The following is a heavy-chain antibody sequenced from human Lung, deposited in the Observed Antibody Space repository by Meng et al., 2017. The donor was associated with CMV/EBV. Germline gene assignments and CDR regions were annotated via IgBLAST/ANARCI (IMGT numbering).Heavy chain of an antibody. CDR1: GYTFTGYY. Sequence: ASVKVSCKASGYTFTGYYMHWVRQAPGQGLEWMGWINPNSGGTNYAQKFQGRVTMTRDTSISTAYMELSRLRSDDTAVYYCATLGGLSSSSYYYYYYGMDVXGQRXTVTVSS. CDR2: INPNSGGT. CDR3: ATLGGLSSSSYYYYYYGMDV. V-gene: IGHV1-2*02. J-gene: IGHJ6*02. D-gene: IGHD6-6*01.